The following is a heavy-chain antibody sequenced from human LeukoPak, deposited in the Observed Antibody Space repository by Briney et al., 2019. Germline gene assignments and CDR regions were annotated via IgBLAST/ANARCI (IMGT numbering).Heavy chain of an antibody. D-gene: IGHD7-27*01. CDR1: GYTLTELP. J-gene: IGHJ3*02. CDR3: ATRGLGMTPGAFDI. V-gene: IGHV1-24*01. Sequence: GASVKVSCKVSGYTLTELPMHWVRQAPGKGLEWMGGFDPEDGETIYAQKFQGRVTMTEDTSTDTAYMELSSLRSEDTAVYYCATRGLGMTPGAFDIWGQGTMVTVSS. CDR2: FDPEDGET.